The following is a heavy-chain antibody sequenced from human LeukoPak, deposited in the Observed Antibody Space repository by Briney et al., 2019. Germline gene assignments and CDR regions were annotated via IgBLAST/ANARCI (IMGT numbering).Heavy chain of an antibody. J-gene: IGHJ4*02. D-gene: IGHD6-13*01. CDR1: GYTFTNYA. CDR2: INAGNGNT. Sequence: GASVKVSCKTSGYTFTNYAIHWVRQAPGQRPEWMGWINAGNGNTKYSQKFQGRVTITRDTSASTAYMELSSLTSEDTAVYYCARGPRAAADDYWGQGTLVTVSS. CDR3: ARGPRAAADDY. V-gene: IGHV1-3*01.